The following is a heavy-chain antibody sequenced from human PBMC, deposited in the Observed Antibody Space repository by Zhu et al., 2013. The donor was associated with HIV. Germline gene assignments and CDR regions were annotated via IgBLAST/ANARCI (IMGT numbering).Heavy chain of an antibody. J-gene: IGHJ4*02. CDR3: ARVGLGYCSGGSCGQGDY. D-gene: IGHD2-15*01. CDR2: IIPIFGTA. Sequence: QVQLVQSGAEVKKPGSSVKVSCKASGGTFSSYAISWVRQAPGQGLEWMGGIIPIFGTANYAQKFQGRVTITADESTSTAYMELSSLRSEDTAVYYCARVGLGYCSGGSCGQGDYWGQGTLVTVSS. V-gene: IGHV1-69*01. CDR1: GGTFSSYA.